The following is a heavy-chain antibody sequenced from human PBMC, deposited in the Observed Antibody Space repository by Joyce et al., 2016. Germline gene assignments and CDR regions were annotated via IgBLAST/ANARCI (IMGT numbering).Heavy chain of an antibody. J-gene: IGHJ4*01. CDR3: AHRPNSGYDPSAFDF. CDR2: IYWDDDK. V-gene: IGHV2-5*02. D-gene: IGHD5-12*01. Sequence: QITLKESGPTLVKPTQTLTLTCAFSGFSLSTRGVGVGWIRQPPGKALAWLALIYWDDDKRYSPSLKSRLTITKDTSRNQVVLTMTNMDPVDTATYYCAHRPNSGYDPSAFDFWGQGTLVTVSS. CDR1: GFSLSTRGVG.